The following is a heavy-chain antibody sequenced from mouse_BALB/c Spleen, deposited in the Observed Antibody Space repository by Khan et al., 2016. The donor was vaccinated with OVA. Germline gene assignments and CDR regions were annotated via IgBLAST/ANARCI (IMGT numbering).Heavy chain of an antibody. J-gene: IGHJ2*01. CDR2: IDTNGGST. V-gene: IGHV5-6-3*01. Sequence: EVELEESGGGIVQSGGSLKRSCAASRLTISSYGMSSLRQTPDKSLELVATIDTNGGSTDCPDTVKRRFTISADNAKNALYQLMRSLKSEDTAMYYCARNTIWGQGSTLTVAS. CDR1: RLTISSYG. D-gene: IGHD2-12*01. CDR3: ARNTI.